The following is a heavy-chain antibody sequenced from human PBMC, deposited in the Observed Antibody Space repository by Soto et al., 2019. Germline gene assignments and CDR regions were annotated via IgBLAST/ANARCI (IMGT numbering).Heavy chain of an antibody. J-gene: IGHJ6*02. CDR3: ARAARSCRGGSCTHKYFYGMDV. D-gene: IGHD2-15*01. V-gene: IGHV3-74*01. Sequence: EVQLVESGGGLVQRGGSLRVSCAASGFTFSRFWMHWVRQAPGMGLVWVSRINSDGSSTNYADSVKGRFTISRDNVKSTVYLQMNRLRVEDTAVYYCARAARSCRGGSCTHKYFYGMDVWGQGTTVTVSS. CDR1: GFTFSRFW. CDR2: INSDGSST.